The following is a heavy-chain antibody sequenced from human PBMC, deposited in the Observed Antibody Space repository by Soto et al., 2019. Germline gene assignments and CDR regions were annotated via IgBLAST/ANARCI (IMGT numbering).Heavy chain of an antibody. CDR1: GYDFTSYG. J-gene: IGHJ3*02. CDR3: ARGRIVASIHDAFEI. V-gene: IGHV1-18*01. D-gene: IGHD2-21*01. CDR2: ISAYNGKR. Sequence: QGQLLQSGDEVKKPGASVRVSCRASGYDFTSYGISWVRQAPGQGLEWVSWISAYNGKRDTAQKFQGRVTMTLDTSTDTAHMELGDLTSADTAVYYCARGRIVASIHDAFEIWGQWTMGAVSS.